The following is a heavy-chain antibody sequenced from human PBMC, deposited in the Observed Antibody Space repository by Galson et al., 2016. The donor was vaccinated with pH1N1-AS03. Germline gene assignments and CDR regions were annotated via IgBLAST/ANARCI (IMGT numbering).Heavy chain of an antibody. CDR1: GFTINNNY. D-gene: IGHD3/OR15-3a*01. V-gene: IGHV3-66*02. J-gene: IGHJ4*02. CDR3: ANDFNYDFWSGYSFY. CDR2: IYGGGDT. Sequence: SLRLSCAASGFTINNNYMSWVRQAPGKGLEWVSVIYGGGDTFYADSVKGRFSISRDNSKNTLLLQMSALRAEDTAVYYCANDFNYDFWSGYSFYWGQGALVTVSS.